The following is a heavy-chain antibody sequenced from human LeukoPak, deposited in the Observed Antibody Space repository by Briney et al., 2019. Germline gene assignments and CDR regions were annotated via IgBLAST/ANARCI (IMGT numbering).Heavy chain of an antibody. Sequence: PSETLSLTCAVYGGSFSGYYWSWIRQPPGKGLEWIGEINHSGGTNYNPSLKSRVTISVDTSKNQFSLKLSSVTAADTAVYYCARKGGRGYSYGYYGYWGQGTLVTVSS. CDR3: ARKGGRGYSYGYYGY. D-gene: IGHD5-18*01. CDR1: GGSFSGYY. J-gene: IGHJ4*02. CDR2: INHSGGT. V-gene: IGHV4-34*01.